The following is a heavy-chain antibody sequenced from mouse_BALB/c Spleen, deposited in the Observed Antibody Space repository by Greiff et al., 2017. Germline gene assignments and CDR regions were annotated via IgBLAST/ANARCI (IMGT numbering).Heavy chain of an antibody. Sequence: EVKLMESGGGLVQPGGSLKLSCAASGFTFSSYTMSWVRQTPEKRLEWVAYISNGGGSTYYPDTVKGRFTISRDNAKNTLYLQMSSLKSEDTAMYYCARGGYPSFDYWGQGTTRPVSS. CDR2: ISNGGGST. CDR3: ARGGYPSFDY. J-gene: IGHJ2*01. V-gene: IGHV5-12-2*01. D-gene: IGHD3-1*01. CDR1: GFTFSSYT.